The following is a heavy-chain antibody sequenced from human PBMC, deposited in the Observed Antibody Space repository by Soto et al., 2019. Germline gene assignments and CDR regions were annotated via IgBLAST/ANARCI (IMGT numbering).Heavy chain of an antibody. CDR3: ARDSQEGAFDY. J-gene: IGHJ4*02. CDR1: GHTFTNYA. V-gene: IGHV1-3*01. D-gene: IGHD3-16*01. Sequence: QVQLVQSGAEVKKPGASVKVSCKASGHTFTNYAMHWVRQAPGQRLECMGWINAGNGNTKYSQKFQGRVTITWDTSATTSYMELSSLRSEDTAVYYCARDSQEGAFDYWGQGTLVTVSS. CDR2: INAGNGNT.